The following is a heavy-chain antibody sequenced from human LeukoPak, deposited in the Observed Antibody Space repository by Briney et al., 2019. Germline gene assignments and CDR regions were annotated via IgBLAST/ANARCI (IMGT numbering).Heavy chain of an antibody. V-gene: IGHV4-34*01. CDR1: GETFIHNF. J-gene: IGHJ4*02. CDR3: ARWRGTQYYYDSSGFDY. D-gene: IGHD3-22*01. Sequence: PSETLSLTCAVYGETFIHNFWTWIRQPPGKGLEWIGQINHSGSTYYNPSLKSRVTILVDTSKNQFSLKLTSVTAADTAVYYCARWRGTQYYYDSSGFDYWGQGTLVTVSS. CDR2: INHSGST.